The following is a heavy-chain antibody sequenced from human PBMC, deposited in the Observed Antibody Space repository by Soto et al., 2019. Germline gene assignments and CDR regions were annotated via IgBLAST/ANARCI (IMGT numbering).Heavy chain of an antibody. Sequence: GGSLRLSCAASGFIFPTHAMSWVHQAPGKGLEWVSAITGSGGDTFYASSVKGRFTVSRDNSKNTLYLHMTSLRADDTGVYFCAKGRAYTQTFFDFWGQGTLVTVSS. D-gene: IGHD3-16*01. CDR2: ITGSGGDT. V-gene: IGHV3-23*01. CDR3: AKGRAYTQTFFDF. CDR1: GFIFPTHA. J-gene: IGHJ4*02.